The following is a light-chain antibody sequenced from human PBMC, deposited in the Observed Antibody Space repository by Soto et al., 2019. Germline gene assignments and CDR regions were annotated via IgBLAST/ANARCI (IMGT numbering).Light chain of an antibody. Sequence: ESGLTQSPGTLSLSPGERATLSCRASQSVSSSYLAWYQQKTGQAPRLLIYGASSRATGIPDRFSGSGSGTDFTLTISRVEPEDFAVYYCQQYGSPPPYTFGQGTQLAIK. CDR3: QQYGSPPPYT. CDR1: QSVSSSY. J-gene: IGKJ2*01. V-gene: IGKV3-20*01. CDR2: GAS.